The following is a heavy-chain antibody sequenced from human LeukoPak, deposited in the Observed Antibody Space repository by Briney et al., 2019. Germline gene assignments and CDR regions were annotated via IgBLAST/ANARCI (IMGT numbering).Heavy chain of an antibody. CDR1: GFTFSSYW. D-gene: IGHD2/OR15-2a*01. Sequence: GGSLRLSCAGSGFTFSSYWMHWVRQVPGKGLVWVSSIKPDGSTTNYADSVKDRFTISRDNAGNTLFLHANSLRAEDTAVYYCARGGPTTWFWGQGTLVTISS. V-gene: IGHV3-74*01. CDR2: IKPDGSTT. CDR3: ARGGPTTWF. J-gene: IGHJ1*01.